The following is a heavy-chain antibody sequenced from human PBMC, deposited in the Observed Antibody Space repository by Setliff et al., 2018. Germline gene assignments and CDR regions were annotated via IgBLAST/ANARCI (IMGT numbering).Heavy chain of an antibody. D-gene: IGHD3-10*01. CDR3: ARVDFTMIQGVLGL. CDR1: GGSVSSTSHY. Sequence: SETLSLTCNVSGGSVSSTSHYWGWIRQPPGEGMEWIGSVYYSGYTYYNPSLQSRVTISVDMPKNQFSMKLTSVTAADTAVYYCARVDFTMIQGVLGLWGQGTLVTVSS. CDR2: VYYSGYT. J-gene: IGHJ1*01. V-gene: IGHV4-39*07.